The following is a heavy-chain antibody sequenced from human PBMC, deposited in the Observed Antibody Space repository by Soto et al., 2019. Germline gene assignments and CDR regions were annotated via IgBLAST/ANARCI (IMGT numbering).Heavy chain of an antibody. Sequence: GGSLRLSCAASGFTFSSYAMSWVRQAPGKGLEWVSAISGSGGSTYYADSVKGRFTISRDNSKNTLYLQMNSLRAEDTAVYYCAKGDYYDSSGYSATGDAFDIWGQGTMVTVSS. CDR2: ISGSGGST. CDR1: GFTFSSYA. J-gene: IGHJ3*02. D-gene: IGHD3-22*01. CDR3: AKGDYYDSSGYSATGDAFDI. V-gene: IGHV3-23*01.